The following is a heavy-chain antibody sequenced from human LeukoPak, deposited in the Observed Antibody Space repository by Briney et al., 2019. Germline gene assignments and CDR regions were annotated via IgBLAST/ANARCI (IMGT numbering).Heavy chain of an antibody. J-gene: IGHJ3*02. CDR3: AKSNGYGLVDI. Sequence: SETLSLTCAVYGGSFSGYYWSWIRQPPGKGLEWIGEINHSGSTYYNPSLKSRVTISLDTSRNQFSLKLNSVTAADTAVYYCAKSNGYGLVDIWGQGTMVTVSS. V-gene: IGHV4-34*01. CDR2: INHSGST. D-gene: IGHD3-10*01. CDR1: GGSFSGYY.